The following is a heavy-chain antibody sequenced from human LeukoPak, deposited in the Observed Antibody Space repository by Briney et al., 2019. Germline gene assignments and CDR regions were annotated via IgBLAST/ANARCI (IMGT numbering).Heavy chain of an antibody. J-gene: IGHJ6*03. CDR3: ARDPLGLKIPMDV. CDR2: IDSTSDYI. Sequence: GGSLRLSCAASGFTISSYSINWVRQAPGKGLEWVSSIDSTSDYIYYADSVKGRFTISRDNAKNSLYLQMNSLRAEDTAVYYCARDPLGLKIPMDVWGKGTTVTVSS. CDR1: GFTISSYS. V-gene: IGHV3-21*01. D-gene: IGHD1-26*01.